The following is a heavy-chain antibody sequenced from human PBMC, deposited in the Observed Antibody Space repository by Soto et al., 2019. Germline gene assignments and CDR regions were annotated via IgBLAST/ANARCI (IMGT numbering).Heavy chain of an antibody. V-gene: IGHV4-34*01. CDR2: INHSGST. Sequence: SETLSLTCAVSGGSFSGYYWSWIRQPPGKGLEWIGEINHSGSTNYNPSLKSRVTISVDTSKKQFSLKLSSVTAAETAVYDCSRGTRIAAAGKSYYYYGMDVWGQGTTVTVSS. CDR3: SRGTRIAAAGKSYYYYGMDV. CDR1: GGSFSGYY. J-gene: IGHJ6*02. D-gene: IGHD6-13*01.